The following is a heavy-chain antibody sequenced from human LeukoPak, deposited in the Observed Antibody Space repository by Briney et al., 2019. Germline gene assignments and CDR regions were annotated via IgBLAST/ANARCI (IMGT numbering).Heavy chain of an antibody. V-gene: IGHV3-33*06. CDR3: AKDHGYRGFGELAAQYFDY. J-gene: IGHJ4*02. Sequence: GGSLRLSCAASGFTFSSYGMPWVRQAPGKGLEWVAVIWYDGSNKYYADSVKGRFTISRDNSKNTLYLQMNSLRAEDTAVYYCAKDHGYRGFGELAAQYFDYWGQGTLVTVSS. D-gene: IGHD3-10*01. CDR2: IWYDGSNK. CDR1: GFTFSSYG.